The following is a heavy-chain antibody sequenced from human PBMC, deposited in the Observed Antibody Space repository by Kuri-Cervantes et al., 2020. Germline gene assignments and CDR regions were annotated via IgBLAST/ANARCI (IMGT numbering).Heavy chain of an antibody. CDR2: IIPIFGTA. D-gene: IGHD3-10*01. Sequence: SAQVSCKASGGTFSSYAISRGRQAPAEGLEWMGGIIPIFGTANSAQKFQGRVTITTDKSTSTAYMELRSLRSEDTAVYYCANELYTGYYYMDVWGKGTTVTVSS. CDR1: GGTFSSYA. J-gene: IGHJ6*03. CDR3: ANELYTGYYYMDV. V-gene: IGHV1-69*05.